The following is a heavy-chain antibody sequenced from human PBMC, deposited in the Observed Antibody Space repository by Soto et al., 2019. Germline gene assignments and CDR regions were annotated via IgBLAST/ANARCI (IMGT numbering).Heavy chain of an antibody. Sequence: GGSMSLSCAASEVTFRSYAMSWVRQDPGKGLEWVSAISGSGGSTYYADSVKGRFTISRDNSKNTLYLQMNSLRAEDTAVYYCGDTTLGGVVVGGYGMDVWGQGTTVTVSS. CDR3: GDTTLGGVVVGGYGMDV. CDR2: ISGSGGST. V-gene: IGHV3-23*01. J-gene: IGHJ6*02. CDR1: EVTFRSYA. D-gene: IGHD2-21*01.